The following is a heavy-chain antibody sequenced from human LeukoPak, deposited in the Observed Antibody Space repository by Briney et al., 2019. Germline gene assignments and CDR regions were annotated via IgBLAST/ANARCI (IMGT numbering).Heavy chain of an antibody. V-gene: IGHV6-1*01. Sequence: SQTLSLTCAVSGDSIFTNNVAWNWIRQSPSRGLEWLGRTYYRSKWSFDYAVSVKSRITINADTSKNQFSLQLSSVTPEDTAVYYCARGKYTSFDNWGQGTLVTVSS. CDR2: TYYRSKWSF. D-gene: IGHD6-6*01. J-gene: IGHJ4*02. CDR1: GDSIFTNNVA. CDR3: ARGKYTSFDN.